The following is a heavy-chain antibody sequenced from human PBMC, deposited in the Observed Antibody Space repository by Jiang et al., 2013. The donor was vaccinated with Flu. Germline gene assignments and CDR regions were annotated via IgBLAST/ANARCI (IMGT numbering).Heavy chain of an antibody. D-gene: IGHD1-1*01. Sequence: GYMYNRGSTKYNPSLKSRVTISVDTSKNQFSLKLSSVTAADTAVYYCARGKGLEPFDYWGQGTLVTVSS. CDR2: MYNRGST. CDR3: ARGKGLEPFDY. J-gene: IGHJ4*02. V-gene: IGHV4-59*09.